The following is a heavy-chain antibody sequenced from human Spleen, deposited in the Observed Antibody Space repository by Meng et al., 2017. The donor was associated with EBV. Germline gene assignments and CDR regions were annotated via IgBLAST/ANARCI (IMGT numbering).Heavy chain of an antibody. D-gene: IGHD1-1*01. J-gene: IGHJ4*02. CDR3: ARRLKYTNWLFDF. Sequence: ITLKEARPTLLKPPQTLTLSCTFSGFSLTRGGGVGWIRQAPGEALEWLALIHWDDDERFSPYLDSRLTITKDTSKNEVVLTMTNVDPVDTATYYCARRLKYTNWLFDFWGPGTLVTVSS. CDR2: IHWDDDE. V-gene: IGHV2-5*02. CDR1: GFSLTRGGG.